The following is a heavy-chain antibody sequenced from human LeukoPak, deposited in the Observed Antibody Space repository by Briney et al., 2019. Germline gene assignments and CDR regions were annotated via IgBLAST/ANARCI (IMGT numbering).Heavy chain of an antibody. D-gene: IGHD3-22*01. J-gene: IGHJ4*02. CDR1: GYTFTGYY. CDR3: ARAVGSSGYGFDY. CDR2: INPNSGGT. V-gene: IGHV1-2*02. Sequence: ASEKVSCKASGYTFTGYYMHWVRQAPGQALEWMGWINPNSGGTNYAQKFQGRVTMTRDTSISTAYMELSRLRSDDTAVYYCARAVGSSGYGFDYWGQGTLVTVSS.